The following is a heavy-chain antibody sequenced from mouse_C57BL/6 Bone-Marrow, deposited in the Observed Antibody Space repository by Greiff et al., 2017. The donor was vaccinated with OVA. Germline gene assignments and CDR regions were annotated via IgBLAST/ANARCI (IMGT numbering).Heavy chain of an antibody. J-gene: IGHJ2*01. CDR1: GYTFTSYW. Sequence: QVQLKQPGAELVKPGASVKLSCKASGYTFTSYWMHWVKQRPGQGLEWIGMIHPNSGSTNYNEKFKSKATLTVDKSSSTAYMQLSSLTSEDSAVYYCARLRFITTVVARLSFDYWGQGTTLTVSS. D-gene: IGHD1-1*01. CDR3: ARLRFITTVVARLSFDY. V-gene: IGHV1-64*01. CDR2: IHPNSGST.